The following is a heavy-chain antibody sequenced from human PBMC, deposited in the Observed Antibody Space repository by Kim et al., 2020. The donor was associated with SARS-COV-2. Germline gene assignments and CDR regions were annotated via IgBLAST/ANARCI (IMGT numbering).Heavy chain of an antibody. CDR3: ARANQQLPALTGGY. Sequence: GGSLRLSCAASGFTFSSYAMHWVRQAPGKGLEWVAVISYDGSNKYYADSVKGRFTISRDNSKNTLYLQMNSLRAEDTAVYYCARANQQLPALTGGYWGQGTLVTVSS. CDR2: ISYDGSNK. J-gene: IGHJ4*02. CDR1: GFTFSSYA. D-gene: IGHD6-13*01. V-gene: IGHV3-30-3*01.